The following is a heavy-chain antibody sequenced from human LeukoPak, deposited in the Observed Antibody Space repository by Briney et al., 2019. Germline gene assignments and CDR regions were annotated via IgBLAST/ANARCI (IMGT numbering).Heavy chain of an antibody. CDR2: IIPIFGTA. D-gene: IGHD6-13*01. Sequence: GASVKVSCKASGGTFSSYAISWVRQTPGQGLEWIGGIIPIFGTANYAQKFQGRVTITADESTSTAYMELSSLRSEDTAVYYCARDQGALYSSSWFKSFDYWGQGTLVTVSS. CDR3: ARDQGALYSSSWFKSFDY. J-gene: IGHJ4*02. CDR1: GGTFSSYA. V-gene: IGHV1-69*13.